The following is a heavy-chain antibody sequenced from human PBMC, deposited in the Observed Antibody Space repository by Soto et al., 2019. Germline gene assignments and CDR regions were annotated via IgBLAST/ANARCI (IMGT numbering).Heavy chain of an antibody. Sequence: QVHLVQSGAEVKKPGASVKVSCKGSGYVFTTYSITWVRQAPGQGLEWMAWISAHNGNTNYAQKLQGRVTVTRDTSTSTAYMELRSLRSDDTAVYYCARGRYGDYWGQGALVTVSS. CDR1: GYVFTTYS. D-gene: IGHD1-1*01. CDR3: ARGRYGDY. V-gene: IGHV1-18*01. CDR2: ISAHNGNT. J-gene: IGHJ4*02.